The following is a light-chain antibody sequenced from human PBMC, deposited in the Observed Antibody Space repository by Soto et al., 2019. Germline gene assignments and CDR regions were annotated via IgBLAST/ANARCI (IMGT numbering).Light chain of an antibody. V-gene: IGKV3-20*01. CDR2: GAS. CDR3: KWNGGLPGT. Sequence: EIVLTQSPGTLSLSPGERATLSCRASQSVSSRYLAWYQQKPGQAPRLLIYGASSRATGIPDRFSGSGSGTDFTLPISRLEPEDFALYSCKWNGGLPGTCGQGPRWVS. CDR1: QSVSSRY. J-gene: IGKJ1*01.